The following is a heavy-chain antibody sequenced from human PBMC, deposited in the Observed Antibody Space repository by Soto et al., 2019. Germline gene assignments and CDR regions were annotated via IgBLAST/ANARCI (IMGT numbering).Heavy chain of an antibody. CDR2: ISGSGGST. Sequence: GGSLRLSCAASGFTFSGYAMSWVRQAPGKGLEWVSAISGSGGSTYYADSVKGRFTISRDNSKNTLYLQMSSLRAEDTAVYYCAKNVWGITIFGGMDVWGQGTTVTVSS. D-gene: IGHD3-9*01. CDR3: AKNVWGITIFGGMDV. J-gene: IGHJ6*02. V-gene: IGHV3-23*01. CDR1: GFTFSGYA.